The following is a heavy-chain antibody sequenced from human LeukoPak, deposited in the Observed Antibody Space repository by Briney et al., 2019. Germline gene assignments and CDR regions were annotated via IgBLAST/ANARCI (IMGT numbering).Heavy chain of an antibody. Sequence: PSETLSLTCTVSGDSISGNYWNWIRQPPGKGLEWIGYISYSGSTNYNPSLKSRVTISVDTSKNQFSLKLSSVTAVDTAVYYCARMGLRFHYYYYYMDVWGKGTTVTISS. J-gene: IGHJ6*03. D-gene: IGHD3-16*01. CDR2: ISYSGST. CDR3: ARMGLRFHYYYYYMDV. V-gene: IGHV4-59*12. CDR1: GDSISGNY.